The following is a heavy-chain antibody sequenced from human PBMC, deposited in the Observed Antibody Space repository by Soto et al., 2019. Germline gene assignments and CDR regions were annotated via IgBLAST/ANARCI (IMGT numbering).Heavy chain of an antibody. J-gene: IGHJ6*02. CDR1: GFTFSSYS. V-gene: IGHV3-21*01. CDR3: ARAYPPYYYGMDV. Sequence: EVQLVESGGGLVKPGGSLRLSCAASGFTFSSYSMNWVRQAPGKGLEWVSSISSSSSYIYYADSVKGRFTISRDNAKNSLSLQMNSLRAEDTAVYYCARAYPPYYYGMDVWGQGTTVTVSS. CDR2: ISSSSSYI.